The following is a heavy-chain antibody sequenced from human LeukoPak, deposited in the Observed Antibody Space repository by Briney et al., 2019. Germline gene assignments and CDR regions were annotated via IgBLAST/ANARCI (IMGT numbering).Heavy chain of an antibody. V-gene: IGHV3-48*03. CDR3: ARDLSDIVVVVAATYYFDY. CDR2: ISGRGSTI. D-gene: IGHD2-15*01. CDR1: GFTFSSYE. Sequence: PGGSLRLSCAASGFTFSSYEMNWVRQAPGKGLEWASYISGRGSTIYYADSVKGRFTISRDNAKNSLYLQMNSLRAEDTAVYYCARDLSDIVVVVAATYYFDYWGQGTLVTVSS. J-gene: IGHJ4*02.